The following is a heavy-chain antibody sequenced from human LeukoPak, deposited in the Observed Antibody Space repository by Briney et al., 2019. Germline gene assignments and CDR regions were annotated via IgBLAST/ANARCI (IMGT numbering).Heavy chain of an antibody. CDR2: IYGGGPT. CDR3: ARDLGIAGTTHAFDI. D-gene: IGHD1-14*01. CDR1: GFTVSRNY. Sequence: GGSLRLSCAASGFTVSRNYMSWVRQAPGRGLECVSVIYGGGPTYYADSVKGRFTISRDTAKNTLYLQMNSLRGQDTAVYFCARDLGIAGTTHAFDIWGHGTMVTVSS. V-gene: IGHV3-53*01. J-gene: IGHJ3*02.